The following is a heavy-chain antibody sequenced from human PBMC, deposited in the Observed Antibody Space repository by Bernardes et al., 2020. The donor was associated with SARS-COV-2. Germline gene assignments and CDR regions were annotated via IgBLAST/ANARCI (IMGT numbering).Heavy chain of an antibody. Sequence: SQTLSLTCAISGDSVSSNSAAWNWIRQSPSGGLEWLGRTYYRSKWHNDYALSMKSRIIIRPDTPKNQFSLQLNSVTPEDTAVYYCARGKELWLGDYYYGMDVWGKGTTVTVSS. CDR3: ARGKELWLGDYYYGMDV. CDR1: GDSVSSNSAA. V-gene: IGHV6-1*01. J-gene: IGHJ6*04. D-gene: IGHD5-18*01. CDR2: TYYRSKWHN.